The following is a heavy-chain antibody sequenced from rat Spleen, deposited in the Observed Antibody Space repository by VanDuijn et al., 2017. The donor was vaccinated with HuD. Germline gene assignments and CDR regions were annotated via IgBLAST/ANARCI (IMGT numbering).Heavy chain of an antibody. CDR3: AREADIPFHYFDY. Sequence: EVQLVESGGGLVQPGRSLKLSCVASGFTFNNYWMTWVRQAPKKGLEWVASITNGGGNTHYRDSVKGRFTISRDNAKSTLYLQMNSLRSEDTATYYCAREADIPFHYFDYWGQGVMVTVSS. D-gene: IGHD2-3*01. V-gene: IGHV5-31*01. CDR1: GFTFNNYW. CDR2: ITNGGGNT. J-gene: IGHJ2*01.